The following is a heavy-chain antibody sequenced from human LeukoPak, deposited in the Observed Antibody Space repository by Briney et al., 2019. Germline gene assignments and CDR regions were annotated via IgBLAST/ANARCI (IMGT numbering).Heavy chain of an antibody. CDR1: GFTFSSYA. CDR2: ISYDGSNK. D-gene: IGHD2-15*01. Sequence: GRSLRLSCAASGFTFSSYAMHWVRQAPGKGLEWVAVISYDGSNKYSADSVKGRFTISRDNSKHTLFLQMNSLRAEDTAVYYCSKDRAGYGDAFDIWGQGTMVTVSS. CDR3: SKDRAGYGDAFDI. J-gene: IGHJ3*02. V-gene: IGHV3-30*04.